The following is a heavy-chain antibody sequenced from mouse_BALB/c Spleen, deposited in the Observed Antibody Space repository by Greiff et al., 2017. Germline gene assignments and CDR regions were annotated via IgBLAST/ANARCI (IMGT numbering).Heavy chain of an antibody. V-gene: IGHV5-17*02. CDR2: ISSGSSTI. D-gene: IGHD4-1*01. CDR1: GFTFSSFG. Sequence: EVKLMESGGGLVQPGGSRKLSCAASGFTFSSFGMHWVRQAPEKGLEWVAYISSGSSTIYYADTVKGRFTISRDNPKNTLFLQMTSLKSEDTAMYYCARHGNWDEGDYWGQGTTLTVSS. CDR3: ARHGNWDEGDY. J-gene: IGHJ2*01.